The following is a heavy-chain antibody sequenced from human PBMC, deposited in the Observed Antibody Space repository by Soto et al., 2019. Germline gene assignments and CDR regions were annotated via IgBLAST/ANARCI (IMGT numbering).Heavy chain of an antibody. D-gene: IGHD1-7*01. CDR3: ARSRAVLYSDPWYNWNYWFDP. Sequence: ASVKVSCKASGYTFTSYDINWVRQATGQGLEWMGWMNPNSGNTGYAQKFQGRVTMTRNTSISTAYMELSSLRSEDTAVYYCARSRAVLYSDPWYNWNYWFDPWGQGTLVTVSS. CDR2: MNPNSGNT. CDR1: GYTFTSYD. V-gene: IGHV1-8*02. J-gene: IGHJ5*02.